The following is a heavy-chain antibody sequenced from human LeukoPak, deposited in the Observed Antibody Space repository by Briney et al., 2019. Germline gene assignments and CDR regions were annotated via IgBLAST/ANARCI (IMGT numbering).Heavy chain of an antibody. V-gene: IGHV3-30-3*01. CDR1: GFTFSSYA. CDR3: GRDNTSHFEY. J-gene: IGHJ4*02. D-gene: IGHD2/OR15-2a*01. Sequence: GSLILSCAASGFTFSSYAMHWVRQAPGKGLEWVAVISYDGSNKYYAASVKGRFTISRDNSKNTPYLQMNSLGAEDTAVYYCGRDNTSHFEYWGQGTLVTVSS. CDR2: ISYDGSNK.